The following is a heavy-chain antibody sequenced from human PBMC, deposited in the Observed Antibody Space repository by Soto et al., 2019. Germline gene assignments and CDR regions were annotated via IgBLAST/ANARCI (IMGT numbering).Heavy chain of an antibody. CDR3: ARQGSHQYFQY. CDR2: IHSDGSIT. V-gene: IGHV3-74*01. Sequence: EVQLVESGGGLVQPGGSLRLSCAASGFTFSSYWMHWVRQVPGKGLMWVARIHSDGSITTYADSVKGRFTISRDDAKNTLYLQMNSLTAEDTAVYYCARQGSHQYFQYWGQGTLVTVSS. CDR1: GFTFSSYW. J-gene: IGHJ1*01.